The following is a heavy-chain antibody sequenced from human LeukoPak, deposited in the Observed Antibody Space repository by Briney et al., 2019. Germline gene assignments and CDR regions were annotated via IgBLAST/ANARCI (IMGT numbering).Heavy chain of an antibody. J-gene: IGHJ5*02. CDR1: GYTFTGYY. CDR3: ARADGKYQRRATYSNWFDP. CDR2: INPKSGAT. V-gene: IGHV1-2*02. Sequence: ASVKVSCKASGYTFTGYYMHWVRQAPGQGLEWMGWINPKSGATKYAQKFQGRVTMTRDTSISTAYMELSRLRSDDTAVYYCARADGKYQRRATYSNWFDPWGQGTLVTVSS. D-gene: IGHD2-2*01.